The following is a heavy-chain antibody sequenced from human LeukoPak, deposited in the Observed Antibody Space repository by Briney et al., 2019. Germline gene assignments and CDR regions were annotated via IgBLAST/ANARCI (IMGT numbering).Heavy chain of an antibody. CDR3: ARRSQWLVRAFDY. Sequence: SETLSLTCAVYGGSFSGYYWSWIRQPPGKGLEWIGEINHSGSTNYNPSLKSRVTISVDTSKNQFSPKLSSVTAADTAVYYCARRSQWLVRAFDYWGQGTLVTVSS. V-gene: IGHV4-34*01. J-gene: IGHJ4*02. D-gene: IGHD6-19*01. CDR2: INHSGST. CDR1: GGSFSGYY.